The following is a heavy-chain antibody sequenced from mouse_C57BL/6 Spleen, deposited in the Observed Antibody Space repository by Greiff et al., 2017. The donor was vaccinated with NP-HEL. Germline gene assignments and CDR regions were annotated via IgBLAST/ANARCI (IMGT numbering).Heavy chain of an antibody. V-gene: IGHV1-64*01. J-gene: IGHJ3*01. CDR3: ARDYYGSSSFAY. D-gene: IGHD1-1*01. CDR2: IHPNSGST. CDR1: GYTFTSYW. Sequence: QVQLQQPGAELVKPGASVKLSCKASGYTFTSYWMHWVKQRPGQGLEWIGMIHPNSGSTNYNEKFKSKATLTVDKSSSTAYRQLSSLTSEDSAVYYCARDYYGSSSFAYWGQGTLVTVSA.